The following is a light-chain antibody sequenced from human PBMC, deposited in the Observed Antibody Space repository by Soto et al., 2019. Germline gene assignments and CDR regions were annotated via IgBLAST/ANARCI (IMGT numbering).Light chain of an antibody. Sequence: QSALTQPASVSGSPGQSITISCTGTSSDVGGYNYVSWYQQHPGKAPKLMIYEVSNRPSGVSNRFSGSKSGNTASLTISGLQAEDEADYYCSSYTSSSTSLVFGGGTKLTVL. V-gene: IGLV2-14*01. CDR1: SSDVGGYNY. J-gene: IGLJ2*01. CDR2: EVS. CDR3: SSYTSSSTSLV.